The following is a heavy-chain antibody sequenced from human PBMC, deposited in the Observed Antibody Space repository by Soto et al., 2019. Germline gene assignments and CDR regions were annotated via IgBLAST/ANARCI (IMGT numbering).Heavy chain of an antibody. Sequence: TSETLSLTCAVSGGSSSSGGYSWSWIRQPPGKGLEWIGYIYHSGSTYYNPSLKSRVTISVDRSKNQFSLKLSSVTAADTAVYYCARMWLSRGIRGYFDYWGQGTLVTVSS. J-gene: IGHJ4*02. CDR2: IYHSGST. D-gene: IGHD6-19*01. V-gene: IGHV4-30-2*01. CDR3: ARMWLSRGIRGYFDY. CDR1: GGSSSSGGYS.